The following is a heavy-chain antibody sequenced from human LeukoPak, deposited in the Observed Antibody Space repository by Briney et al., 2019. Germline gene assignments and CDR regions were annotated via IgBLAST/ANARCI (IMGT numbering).Heavy chain of an antibody. J-gene: IGHJ5*02. CDR1: GYSISSGYY. V-gene: IGHV4-38-2*02. CDR2: NYHSGST. CDR3: ARDCSSTTCYTRSFDP. Sequence: SETLSLTCTVSGYSISSGYYWGWIRPPPGKGLEWIGGNYHSGSTYYNPSLKSRVTISGDTSKNQFSLNLSSVTATDTAVYYCARDCSSTTCYTRSFDPWGQGTLVTVSS. D-gene: IGHD2-2*02.